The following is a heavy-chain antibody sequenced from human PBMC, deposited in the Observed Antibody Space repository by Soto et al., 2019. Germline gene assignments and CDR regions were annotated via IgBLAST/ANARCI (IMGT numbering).Heavy chain of an antibody. Sequence: EVQLVESGGGLVQPGGSLKLSCAASGFTFSGSAMHWVRQASGKGLEWVGRIRSKANSYATAYVASVKGRFTISRDDSKDTAYLQMNSLKTEDTAVYYCTRHVSDFWSGYYGDRYFDYWGQGTLVTVSS. CDR3: TRHVSDFWSGYYGDRYFDY. CDR2: IRSKANSYAT. J-gene: IGHJ4*02. V-gene: IGHV3-73*01. D-gene: IGHD3-3*01. CDR1: GFTFSGSA.